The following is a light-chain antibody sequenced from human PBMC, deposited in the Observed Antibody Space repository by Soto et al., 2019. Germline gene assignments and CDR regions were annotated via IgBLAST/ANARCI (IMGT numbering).Light chain of an antibody. CDR3: QQANSFPIT. J-gene: IGKJ5*01. CDR1: QGIRSF. CDR2: AAT. Sequence: DIQMTQSPSSVSASIGDRVTITCRASQGIRSFLAWYQQKPGKAPKLLIYAATTLQGGVPSRFSGSGSGTDFPLTISRLQAEDFATYYCQQANSFPITFGQGTRLEIK. V-gene: IGKV1-12*01.